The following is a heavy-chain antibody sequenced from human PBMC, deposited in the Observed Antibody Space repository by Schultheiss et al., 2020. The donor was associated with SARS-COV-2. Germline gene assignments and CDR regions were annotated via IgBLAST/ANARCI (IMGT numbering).Heavy chain of an antibody. V-gene: IGHV3-11*06. CDR3: ARGGPRAVAPMDV. J-gene: IGHJ6*02. Sequence: GGSLRLSCAASGFTFSSYAMSWIRQAPGKGLEWVSHILSSGSYTNYADFVKGRFTISRDNTNNSLFLQMNSLRAEDTAVYYCARGGPRAVAPMDVWGQGTTVTVSS. CDR2: ILSSGSYT. D-gene: IGHD6-19*01. CDR1: GFTFSSYA.